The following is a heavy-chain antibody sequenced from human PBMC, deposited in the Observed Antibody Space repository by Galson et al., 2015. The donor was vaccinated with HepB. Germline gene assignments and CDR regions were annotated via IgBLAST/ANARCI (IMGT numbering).Heavy chain of an antibody. V-gene: IGHV3-23*01. CDR2: IVGSGEST. D-gene: IGHD2-21*01. CDR1: GITFSTYV. J-gene: IGHJ5*02. Sequence: SLRLSCAAPGITFSTYVMSWVRQAPGKGLEWVSSIVGSGESTFYADSVKGRFTISRDNSRNTLYLQMNRLRADDTAIYYCAKTSYCGGCPCFSCYFDPRGQGTLGGGSS. CDR3: AKTSYCGGCPCFSCYFDP.